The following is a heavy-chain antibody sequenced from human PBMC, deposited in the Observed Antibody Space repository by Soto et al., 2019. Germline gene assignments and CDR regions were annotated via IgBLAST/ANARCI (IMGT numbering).Heavy chain of an antibody. J-gene: IGHJ6*02. V-gene: IGHV1-3*04. CDR3: AGGERLYYSYYGMDV. CDR1: GYNFTTYA. D-gene: IGHD3-3*01. CDR2: INTGNGNT. Sequence: QVQLVQSGAEVKKPGASVKVSCKASGYNFTTYAMLWVRQAPGQRPEWMGWINTGNGNTKYSPKFQGRVTITRDTSASTAYMELSSLTSEDTAVYYCAGGERLYYSYYGMDVWGQGSTVTVSS.